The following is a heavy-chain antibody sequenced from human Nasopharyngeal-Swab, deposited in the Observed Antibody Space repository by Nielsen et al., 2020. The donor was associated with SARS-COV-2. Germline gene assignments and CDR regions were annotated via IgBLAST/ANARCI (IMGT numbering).Heavy chain of an antibody. D-gene: IGHD1-20*01. V-gene: IGHV1-2*06. CDR3: VRDDGDVPGITGSGPPGGF. Sequence: ASVKVSCKASGYTFTDYFMHWVRQAPGQGLEWMGRINPNSGDTKYAEILRDRVTVTRDTSITTVYMELSSLRSDDTAVYYCVRDDGDVPGITGSGPPGGFWGQGTLVTVSS. CDR1: GYTFTDYF. CDR2: INPNSGDT. J-gene: IGHJ4*01.